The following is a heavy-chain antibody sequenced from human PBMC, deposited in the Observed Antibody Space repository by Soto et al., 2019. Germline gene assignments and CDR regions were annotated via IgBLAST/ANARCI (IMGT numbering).Heavy chain of an antibody. D-gene: IGHD1-1*01. CDR1: GGSFSGYY. CDR3: ACHYSIGNNWNYFDH. Sequence: SETLSLTCAVYGGSFSGYYWSWIRQPPGKGLEWIGEINHSGSTNYNPSLKSRVTISVDTSKNQFSLKLRSVTAADTAVYYCACHYSIGNNWNYFDHWGQGTLVTVSS. J-gene: IGHJ4*02. V-gene: IGHV4-34*01. CDR2: INHSGST.